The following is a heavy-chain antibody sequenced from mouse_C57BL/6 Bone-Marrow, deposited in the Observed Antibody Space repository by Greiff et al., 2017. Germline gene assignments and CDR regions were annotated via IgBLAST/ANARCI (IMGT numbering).Heavy chain of an antibody. D-gene: IGHD2-13*01. Sequence: QVQLQQSGAELAKPGASVKLSCKASGYTFTSYWMHWVKQRPGQGLEWIGYISPSSGYTKYNQKFKDKATLTTDKSTSTAYMQLSSLTYEDSAVYYCAGEREDYYDYWDQGPTLTVSS. CDR3: AGEREDYYDY. CDR1: GYTFTSYW. V-gene: IGHV1-7*01. J-gene: IGHJ2*01. CDR2: ISPSSGYT.